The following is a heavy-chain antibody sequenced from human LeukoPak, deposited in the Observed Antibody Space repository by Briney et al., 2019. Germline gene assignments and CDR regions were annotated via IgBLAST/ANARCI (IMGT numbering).Heavy chain of an antibody. V-gene: IGHV4-4*02. CDR2: IYHSGST. D-gene: IGHD2-2*01. J-gene: IGHJ6*03. CDR1: GGSISSSNW. Sequence: SGTLSLTCAVSGGSISSSNWWSWVRQPPGKGLEWIGEIYHSGSTNYNPSLKSRVTISVDTSKNQFSLKLSSVTAADTAVYYCARGGGRYCSSTSCYREPYYYMDVWGKGTTVTVSS. CDR3: ARGGGRYCSSTSCYREPYYYMDV.